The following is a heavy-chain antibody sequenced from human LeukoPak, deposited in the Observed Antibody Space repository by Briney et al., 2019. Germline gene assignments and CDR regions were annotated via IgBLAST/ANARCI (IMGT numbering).Heavy chain of an antibody. CDR3: ARDNIVGAPYAFDI. Sequence: KPSETLSLTCTVSGGSISSGGYYWSWIRQHPGKGLEWIGYIYYSGSTYYNPSLKSRVTISVDTSKNQFSLKLSSVTAADTAVYYCARDNIVGAPYAFDIWGQGTMVTVSS. D-gene: IGHD1-26*01. J-gene: IGHJ3*02. CDR1: GGSISSGGYY. V-gene: IGHV4-31*03. CDR2: IYYSGST.